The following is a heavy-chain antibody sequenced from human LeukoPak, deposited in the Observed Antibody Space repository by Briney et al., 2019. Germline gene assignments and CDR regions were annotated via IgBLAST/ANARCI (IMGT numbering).Heavy chain of an antibody. V-gene: IGHV3-48*03. Sequence: GGSLRLSCAASGFTFNTYEMSWVRQAPGKGLEWVSSIGSGGRKISYADSVKGRFTVPRDNAKTSLFLQVNSLGPEDTATYYCARVGYYYGLDFWGQGTMITVSS. D-gene: IGHD5-12*01. CDR2: IGSGGRKI. CDR1: GFTFNTYE. CDR3: ARVGYYYGLDF. J-gene: IGHJ3*01.